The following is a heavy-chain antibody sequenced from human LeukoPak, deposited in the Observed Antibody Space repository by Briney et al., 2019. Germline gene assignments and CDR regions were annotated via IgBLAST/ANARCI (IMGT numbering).Heavy chain of an antibody. CDR1: GGSISSYY. J-gene: IGHJ4*02. V-gene: IGHV4-59*01. D-gene: IGHD3-9*01. CDR2: THYSGST. Sequence: TSETLSLTCTVSGGSISSYYWSWIRQPPGKGLEWIGYTHYSGSTKYNPSLKSRVTISVDTSKNQFSLKLSSVTAADTAVYYCARAPGRYDILTGYSYYFDYWGQGTLVTVSS. CDR3: ARAPGRYDILTGYSYYFDY.